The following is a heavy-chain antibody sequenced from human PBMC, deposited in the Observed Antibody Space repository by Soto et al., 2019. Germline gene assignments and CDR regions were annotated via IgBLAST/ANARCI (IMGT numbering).Heavy chain of an antibody. J-gene: IGHJ4*02. D-gene: IGHD5-12*01. Sequence: EVQLVESGGGLVKPGGSLRRSCAASGFTFSNAWMTWVRQAPGKGLEWVGRVKSKTDGGTIDYAAPVKDRFTISRDDSKNTLYLQMNSLKTEDTAVYYCIGTYSGSSMRFDYWGQGTLVTVSS. CDR1: GFTFSNAW. V-gene: IGHV3-15*01. CDR3: IGTYSGSSMRFDY. CDR2: VKSKTDGGTI.